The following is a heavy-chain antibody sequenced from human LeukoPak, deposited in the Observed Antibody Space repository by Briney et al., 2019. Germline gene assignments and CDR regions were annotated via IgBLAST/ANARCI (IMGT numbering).Heavy chain of an antibody. Sequence: PGGSLRLSCAASGFTFSTYGMSWVRQSPGKGLEWVSAISGSASGGITNYADSVRGRFTISRDDYKDTVYLQMNSLRVEDTAVYYCANHRSAFEFWGQGTLVTVSS. J-gene: IGHJ4*02. D-gene: IGHD3-10*01. V-gene: IGHV3-23*01. CDR1: GFTFSTYG. CDR3: ANHRSAFEF. CDR2: ISGSASGGIT.